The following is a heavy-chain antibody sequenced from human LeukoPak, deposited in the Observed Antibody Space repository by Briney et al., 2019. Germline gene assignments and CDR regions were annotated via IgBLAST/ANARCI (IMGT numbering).Heavy chain of an antibody. CDR2: ISPSGGGI. V-gene: IGHV1-46*01. CDR3: ARSSITVTHEIDH. Sequence: ASVKVSCKASGYTSTNYYIHWVRQAPGQGLEWMGLISPSGGGIIYAQRFQGRVTMTRDTSTSTVYMDLNSLRSEDTAVYYCARSSITVTHEIDHWGQGTLVTVSS. CDR1: GYTSTNYY. D-gene: IGHD4-17*01. J-gene: IGHJ4*02.